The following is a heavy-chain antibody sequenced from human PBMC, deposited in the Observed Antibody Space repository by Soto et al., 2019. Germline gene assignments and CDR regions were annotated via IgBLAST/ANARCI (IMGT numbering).Heavy chain of an antibody. CDR1: GFTFSSYA. J-gene: IGHJ4*02. CDR3: AKFSIGSHPREGYYYDSSGYYSKPGYFDY. V-gene: IGHV3-23*01. CDR2: ISGSGGST. Sequence: GGSLRLSCAASGFTFSSYAMSWVRQAPGKGLEWVSAISGSGGSTYYADSVKGRFTISRDNSKNTLYLQMNSLRAEDTAVYCCAKFSIGSHPREGYYYDSSGYYSKPGYFDYWGQGTLVTVSS. D-gene: IGHD3-22*01.